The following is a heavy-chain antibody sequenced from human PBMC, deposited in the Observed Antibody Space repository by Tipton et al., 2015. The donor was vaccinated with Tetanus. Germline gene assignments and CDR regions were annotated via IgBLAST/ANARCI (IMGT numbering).Heavy chain of an antibody. CDR1: GGSINSGGYY. CDR3: ARGHGSGKNSFQFEY. D-gene: IGHD3-10*01. Sequence: TLSLTCTVSGGSINSGGYYWSWLRQHPGKGLEWIGYIYHTGSTYYNPSLKSRVTILVNMSKKHFSLKLSSVTAADTAVYYCARGHGSGKNSFQFEYWGQGTLVTVSS. CDR2: IYHTGST. V-gene: IGHV4-30-2*01. J-gene: IGHJ4*02.